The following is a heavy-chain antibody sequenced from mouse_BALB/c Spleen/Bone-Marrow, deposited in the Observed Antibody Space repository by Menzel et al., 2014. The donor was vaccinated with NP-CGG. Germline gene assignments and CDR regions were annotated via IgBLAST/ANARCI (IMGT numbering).Heavy chain of an antibody. J-gene: IGHJ2*01. V-gene: IGHV4-1*02. CDR3: ARQGYYGYSDY. Sequence: EVQVVESGGGLVQPGGSLKLSCAASGFDFSRYWMSWVRQAPGKGLEWIGEINPDSSTINYTPSLKDKFIISRDNAKNTLYLQMRKVRSEGTALYYCARQGYYGYSDYWGQGTTLTVSS. CDR1: GFDFSRYW. D-gene: IGHD1-2*01. CDR2: INPDSSTI.